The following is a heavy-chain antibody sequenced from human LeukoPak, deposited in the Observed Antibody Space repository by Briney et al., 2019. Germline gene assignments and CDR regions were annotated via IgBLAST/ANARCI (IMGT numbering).Heavy chain of an antibody. CDR3: AKDGVPGTNYYYYYGMDV. Sequence: GGSLRLSCAASGFTFSSYGMHWVRQAPGKGLEWVAVISYDGSNKYYADSVKGRFTISRDNSKNTLYLQMNSLRAEDTAVYYCAKDGVPGTNYYYYYGMDVWGQGTTVTVSS. CDR2: ISYDGSNK. J-gene: IGHJ6*02. CDR1: GFTFSSYG. V-gene: IGHV3-30*18. D-gene: IGHD6-6*01.